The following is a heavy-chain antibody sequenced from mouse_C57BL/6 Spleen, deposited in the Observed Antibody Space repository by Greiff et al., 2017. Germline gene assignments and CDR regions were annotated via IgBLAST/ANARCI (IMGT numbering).Heavy chain of an antibody. CDR3: ARQGDYRDAMDY. J-gene: IGHJ4*01. Sequence: EVMLVESGGGLVKPGGSLKLSCAASGFTFSDYGMHWVRQAPEKGLEWVAYISSGSSTIYYADTVKGRFTISRDNAKNTLFLQMTSLRSEDTAMYYCARQGDYRDAMDYWGQGTSVTVSS. V-gene: IGHV5-17*01. D-gene: IGHD2-13*01. CDR1: GFTFSDYG. CDR2: ISSGSSTI.